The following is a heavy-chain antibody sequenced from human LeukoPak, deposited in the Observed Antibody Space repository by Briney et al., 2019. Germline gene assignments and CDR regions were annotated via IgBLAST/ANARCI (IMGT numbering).Heavy chain of an antibody. J-gene: IGHJ6*02. V-gene: IGHV4-34*01. CDR1: GFTFSNSA. D-gene: IGHD3-3*01. CDR2: INHSGST. Sequence: GSLRLSCAASGFTFSNSAMSWVRQPPGKGLEWIGEINHSGSTNYNPSLKSRVTISVDTSKKQFSLKLSSVTAADTAMYYCARQEDFHYGMDVWGQGTTVTVSS. CDR3: ARQEDFHYGMDV.